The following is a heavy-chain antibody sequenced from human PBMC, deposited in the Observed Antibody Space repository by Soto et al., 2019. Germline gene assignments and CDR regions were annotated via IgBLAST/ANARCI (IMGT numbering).Heavy chain of an antibody. D-gene: IGHD5-12*01. Sequence: QVQLVQSGAEVRKPGASVTVSCRTSGDTFSDYYIHWVRQAPGQGLEWMGWINPNSGATNSALKFRGWVTMARGTSIRTVYMQLSRLRSDDTAVYYCARESGGATATLDYYYFDMDVWGTGTTVTVSS. CDR1: GDTFSDYY. V-gene: IGHV1-2*04. CDR3: ARESGGATATLDYYYFDMDV. J-gene: IGHJ6*03. CDR2: INPNSGAT.